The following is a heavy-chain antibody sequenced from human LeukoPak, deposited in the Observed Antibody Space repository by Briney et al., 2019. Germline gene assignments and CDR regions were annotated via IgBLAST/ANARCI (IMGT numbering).Heavy chain of an antibody. CDR2: ISSSGSTI. V-gene: IGHV3-11*01. D-gene: IGHD2-2*02. CDR3: ARVDCSSTSCYTFDN. Sequence: KPGGSLRLSCAASGFTFSDYYMSWIRQAPGKGLEWVSYISSSGSTIYYADSVKGRFTISRDNAKNSLYLQMNSLRAEDTAVYYCARVDCSSTSCYTFDNWGQGTLVTVSS. J-gene: IGHJ4*02. CDR1: GFTFSDYY.